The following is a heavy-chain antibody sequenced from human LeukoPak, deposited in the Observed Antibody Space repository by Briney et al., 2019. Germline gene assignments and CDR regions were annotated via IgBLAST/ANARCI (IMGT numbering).Heavy chain of an antibody. D-gene: IGHD3-22*01. J-gene: IGHJ4*02. V-gene: IGHV4-34*01. CDR1: GGSFSGYY. CDR3: ARGSSYGASGYPYFDH. Sequence: KPSETLSPTCAVYGGSFSGYYWSWIRQSPGKGLEWIGEINHRGTTKYNASLESRVTISLDTSKNQFSLEVTSVTAADTATYYCARGSSYGASGYPYFDHWGQGTLVPVSS. CDR2: INHRGTT.